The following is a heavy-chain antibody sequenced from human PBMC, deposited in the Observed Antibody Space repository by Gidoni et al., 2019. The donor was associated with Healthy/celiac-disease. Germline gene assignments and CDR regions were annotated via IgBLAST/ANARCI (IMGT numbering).Heavy chain of an antibody. CDR3: AAYYYDSSGYPGIFFDY. J-gene: IGHJ4*02. CDR1: GGSFSGYY. CDR2: INHSGST. D-gene: IGHD3-22*01. Sequence: QVQLQQWGAGLLKPSETLSLTCAVYGGSFSGYYWSWIRQPPGKGLEWIGEINHSGSTNYNPSLKSRVTISVDTSKNQFSLKLSSVTAADTAVYYCAAYYYDSSGYPGIFFDYWGQGTLVTVSS. V-gene: IGHV4-34*01.